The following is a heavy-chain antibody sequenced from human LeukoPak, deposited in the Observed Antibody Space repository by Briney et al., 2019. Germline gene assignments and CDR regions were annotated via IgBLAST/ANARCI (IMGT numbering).Heavy chain of an antibody. CDR1: GYTFTCYY. J-gene: IGHJ6*03. CDR2: INPNSGGT. Sequence: GASVKVSCKASGYTFTCYYMHWVRQAPGQGLEWMGWINPNSGGTNYAQKFQGRVTMTRDTSISTAYMELSRLRSDDTAVYYCAREGLYDFSHNYYMDVWGKGTTVTVSS. D-gene: IGHD5/OR15-5a*01. CDR3: AREGLYDFSHNYYMDV. V-gene: IGHV1-2*02.